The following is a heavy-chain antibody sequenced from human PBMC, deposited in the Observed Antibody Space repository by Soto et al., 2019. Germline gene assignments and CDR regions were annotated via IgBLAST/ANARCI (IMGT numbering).Heavy chain of an antibody. Sequence: QVQLVESGGGVVQPGRSLRLSCAASGFTFSSYGIHWVRQAPGKGLEWVAVISYDGSNKNYADSVKGRFTISRDNSKNTLYLQMNMLRTEDTAVYYCAKATYHGVDDWGQGTLVTVSS. CDR1: GFTFSSYG. CDR3: AKATYHGVDD. CDR2: ISYDGSNK. J-gene: IGHJ4*02. D-gene: IGHD4-17*01. V-gene: IGHV3-30*18.